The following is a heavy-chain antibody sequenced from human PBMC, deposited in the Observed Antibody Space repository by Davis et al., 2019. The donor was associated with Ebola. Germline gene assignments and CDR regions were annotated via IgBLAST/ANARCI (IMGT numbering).Heavy chain of an antibody. D-gene: IGHD2-15*01. J-gene: IGHJ6*02. CDR3: ARVRGIVVVVAATRDYYGMDV. CDR1: GYTFTSYY. Sequence: AASVKVSCKASGYTFTSYYMHCVRQAPGQGLEWMGIINPSGGSTSYAQKFQGRVTLTRDTSTSTVYMELSSLRSEDTAVYYCARVRGIVVVVAATRDYYGMDVWGQGTTVTVSS. V-gene: IGHV1-46*01. CDR2: INPSGGST.